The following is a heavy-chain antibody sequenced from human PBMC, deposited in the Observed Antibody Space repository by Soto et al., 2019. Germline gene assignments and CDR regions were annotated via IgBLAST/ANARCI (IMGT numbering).Heavy chain of an antibody. CDR2: IYYSGTT. Sequence: SETLSLTCAVSGYSLSSSNWWGWIRQPPGKGLEWIGYIYYSGTTYYNPSLKSRVTMSVDTSKNQFSLKLSSVTAADTAVYYCARSLRRGPPFDYWGQGTLVTVSS. CDR1: GYSLSSSNW. CDR3: ARSLRRGPPFDY. D-gene: IGHD3-10*01. V-gene: IGHV4-28*01. J-gene: IGHJ4*02.